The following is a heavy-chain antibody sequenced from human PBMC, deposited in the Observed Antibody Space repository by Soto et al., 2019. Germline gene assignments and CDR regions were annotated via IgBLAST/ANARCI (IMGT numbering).Heavy chain of an antibody. V-gene: IGHV1-46*03. D-gene: IGHD3-3*01. CDR1: GYNFTSYY. CDR3: ARDLTGGPTYYDFWSGYSPVDY. Sequence: ASVKVSCKASGYNFTSYYMHWVRQAPGQGLEWMGIIDPSGGSTSYAQKFQGRVSMTRDTSTSTVYMDLSSLRSEDTAVYYCARDLTGGPTYYDFWSGYSPVDYWGLGTLDTVSS. J-gene: IGHJ4*02. CDR2: IDPSGGST.